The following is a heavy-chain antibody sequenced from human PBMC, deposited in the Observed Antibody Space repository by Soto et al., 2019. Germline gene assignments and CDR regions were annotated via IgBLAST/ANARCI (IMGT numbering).Heavy chain of an antibody. CDR3: ARDEAYYYDSSGSLDY. CDR2: IWYDGSNK. Sequence: QVQLVESGGGVVQPGRSLRLSCAASGFTFSSYGMRWVRQAPGKGLEWVAVIWYDGSNKYYADSVKGRFTISRDNSKNTLYLQMNSLRAEDTAVYYCARDEAYYYDSSGSLDYWGQGTLVTVSS. D-gene: IGHD3-22*01. CDR1: GFTFSSYG. V-gene: IGHV3-33*01. J-gene: IGHJ4*02.